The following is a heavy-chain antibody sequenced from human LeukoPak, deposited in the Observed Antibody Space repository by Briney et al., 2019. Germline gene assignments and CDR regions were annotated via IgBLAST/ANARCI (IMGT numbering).Heavy chain of an antibody. CDR2: INTNTGNP. Sequence: ASVKVSCKASGYTFTSYATNWVRQAPGQGLEWMGWINTNTGNPTYAQGFTGRFVFSLDTSVSTAYLQISSLKAEDTAVYYCARDWARMNTRAFDIWGQGTMVTVSS. CDR3: ARDWARMNTRAFDI. V-gene: IGHV7-4-1*02. CDR1: GYTFTSYA. J-gene: IGHJ3*02. D-gene: IGHD2/OR15-2a*01.